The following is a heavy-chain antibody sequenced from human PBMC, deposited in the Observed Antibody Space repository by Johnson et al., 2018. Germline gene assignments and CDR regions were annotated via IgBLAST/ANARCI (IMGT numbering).Heavy chain of an antibody. V-gene: IGHV3-30*18. D-gene: IGHD4-17*01. CDR1: GFTFSSYG. CDR2: ISYDGSNK. Sequence: QVQLVESGGGVVQPGRSLRLSCAASGFTFSSYGMHWVRQAPGKGLEWVAVISYDGSNKYYADSVKGRFTISRDNSKNTLYLQMNSLRAEDTAVYYCAKDRSFYGDSLRYYYYYYMDVWGKGTTVTVSS. CDR3: AKDRSFYGDSLRYYYYYYMDV. J-gene: IGHJ6*03.